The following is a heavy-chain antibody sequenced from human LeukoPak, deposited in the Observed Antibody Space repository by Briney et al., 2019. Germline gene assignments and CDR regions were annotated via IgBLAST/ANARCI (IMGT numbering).Heavy chain of an antibody. CDR1: GFTFSSYS. J-gene: IGHJ4*02. V-gene: IGHV3-48*01. D-gene: IGHD3-22*01. Sequence: PGGSLRLSCAASGFTFSSYSMNWVRQAPEKGLEWVSYISSSSSTIYYADSVKGRFTISRDNAKNSLYLQMNSLRAEDTAVYYCARTYYDSSGYPPDYWGQGTLVTVSS. CDR2: ISSSSSTI. CDR3: ARTYYDSSGYPPDY.